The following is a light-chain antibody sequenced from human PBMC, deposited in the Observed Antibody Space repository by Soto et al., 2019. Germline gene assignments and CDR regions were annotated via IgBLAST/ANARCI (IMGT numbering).Light chain of an antibody. V-gene: IGLV2-18*01. J-gene: IGLJ1*01. CDR1: STDFVSYNR. CDR2: EAS. Sequence: QSALTQPHSVSGSPGQSVTISCTGTSTDFVSYNRVSWYQQPPGTAPTLIISEASHRPSGVPGRFSGSKSGNTASLTISGLQAADEADYYCSLYTSENTYVFGTGTKVTVL. CDR3: SLYTSENTYV.